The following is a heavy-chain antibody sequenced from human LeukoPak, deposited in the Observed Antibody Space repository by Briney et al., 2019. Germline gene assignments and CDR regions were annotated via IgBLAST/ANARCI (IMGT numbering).Heavy chain of an antibody. CDR1: GFTFSSYW. CDR3: ARAVAAAGSY. Sequence: HPGGSLRLSCAASGFTFSSYWMSWVRQAPGKGLEWVAKIKEDGSEEYYVDSVKGRFSISRDNAKNSLYLQMNSLRAEDTAVYYCARAVAAAGSYWGQGTLVTVSS. D-gene: IGHD6-13*01. V-gene: IGHV3-7*03. J-gene: IGHJ4*02. CDR2: IKEDGSEE.